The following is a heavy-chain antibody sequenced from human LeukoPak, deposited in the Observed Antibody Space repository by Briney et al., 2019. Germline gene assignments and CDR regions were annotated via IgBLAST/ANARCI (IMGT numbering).Heavy chain of an antibody. Sequence: SETLSLTCTVSGGSISSYYWSWIRQPPGKGLEWIGYIYYSGSTNYNPSLKSRVTISVDTSKNQFSLKLSSVTAADTAVYYCARVLTLCGGGWFPFDYWGQGTLVTVSS. J-gene: IGHJ4*02. V-gene: IGHV4-59*01. CDR3: ARVLTLCGGGWFPFDY. CDR2: IYYSGST. CDR1: GGSISSYY. D-gene: IGHD6-19*01.